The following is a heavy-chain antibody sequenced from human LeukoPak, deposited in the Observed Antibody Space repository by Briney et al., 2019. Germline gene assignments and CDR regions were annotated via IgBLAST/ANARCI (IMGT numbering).Heavy chain of an antibody. V-gene: IGHV4-59*01. Sequence: SETLSLTCTVSGGSISSYYWSWIRQPPGKGLEWIGYIYYSGSTNYNPSLKSRVTISVDTSKNQFSLKLSSVTAADTAAYYCARVLVGATSYYYYGMDVWGQGTTVTVSS. CDR2: IYYSGST. J-gene: IGHJ6*02. D-gene: IGHD1-26*01. CDR3: ARVLVGATSYYYYGMDV. CDR1: GGSISSYY.